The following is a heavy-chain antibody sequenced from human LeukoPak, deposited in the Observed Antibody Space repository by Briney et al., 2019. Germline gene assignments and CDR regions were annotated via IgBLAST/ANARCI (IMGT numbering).Heavy chain of an antibody. J-gene: IGHJ5*02. CDR3: ANAGLYYGGNLNWFDP. CDR2: ISSNGGST. V-gene: IGHV3-64*01. CDR1: GFTFSSYA. D-gene: IGHD4-23*01. Sequence: GGSLRLSCAASGFTFSSYAMTWVRQAPGKGLEYVSAISSNGGSTYYANSVKGRFTISRDNSKNTLYLQMNSLRAEDTAVYYCANAGLYYGGNLNWFDPWGQGTLVTVSS.